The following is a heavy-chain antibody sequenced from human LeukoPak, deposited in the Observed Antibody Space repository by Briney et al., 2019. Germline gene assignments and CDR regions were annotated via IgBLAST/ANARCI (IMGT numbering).Heavy chain of an antibody. CDR2: ISSSRSTI. CDR3: ATEGSMVRGAIGRNYYYGMDV. D-gene: IGHD3-10*01. J-gene: IGHJ6*04. V-gene: IGHV3-48*04. Sequence: GGSLTLSCAASGFTFSSYSMNWVRQAPGKGLEWVSYISSSRSTIYYADSVKGRFTISRDNAKNSLYLQMNSLRAEDTAVYYCATEGSMVRGAIGRNYYYGMDVWGEGTTVTVSS. CDR1: GFTFSSYS.